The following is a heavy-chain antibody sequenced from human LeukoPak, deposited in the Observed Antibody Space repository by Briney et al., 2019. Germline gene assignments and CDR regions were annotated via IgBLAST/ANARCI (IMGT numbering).Heavy chain of an antibody. CDR1: GGSVSSGSYY. CDR3: ARAGGSYFWFDP. V-gene: IGHV4-61*01. J-gene: IGHJ5*02. CDR2: IYYSGST. D-gene: IGHD1-26*01. Sequence: SETLSLTCTVSGGSVSSGSYYWSWIRQPPGKGLEWIGYIYYSGSTNYNPSLKSRVTISVDTSKNQFSLKLSSVTAADTAVYYCARAGGSYFWFDPWGQGTLVTVSS.